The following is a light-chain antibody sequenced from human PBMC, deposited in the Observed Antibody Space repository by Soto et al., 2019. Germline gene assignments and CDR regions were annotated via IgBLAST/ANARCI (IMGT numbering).Light chain of an antibody. V-gene: IGLV2-23*02. J-gene: IGLJ1*01. Sequence: QSALTQPASVSGSPRQSITISCTGTSSDVGGYNYVSWYQHHPGKAPKLMIYEVSKRPSGVSNRFSGSKSGNTASLTISGLQAEDEADYYCCSYAGSSTFLYVFGTGTKVTVL. CDR3: CSYAGSSTFLYV. CDR2: EVS. CDR1: SSDVGGYNY.